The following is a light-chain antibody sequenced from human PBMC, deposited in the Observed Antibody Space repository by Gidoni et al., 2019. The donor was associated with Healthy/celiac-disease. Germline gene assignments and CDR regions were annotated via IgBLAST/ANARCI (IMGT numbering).Light chain of an antibody. V-gene: IGLV1-40*01. CDR2: GNS. CDR1: SSNIGAGYD. CDR3: QSYDSSLSGV. Sequence: QSVLTQPPSASGAPGRRVTISCTGSSSNIGAGYDVHWYQQLPGTAPKLLIYGNSNRPSGVPDRFSGSKSGTSASLAITGLQAEDEADYYCQSYDSSLSGVFGGGTKLTVL. J-gene: IGLJ2*01.